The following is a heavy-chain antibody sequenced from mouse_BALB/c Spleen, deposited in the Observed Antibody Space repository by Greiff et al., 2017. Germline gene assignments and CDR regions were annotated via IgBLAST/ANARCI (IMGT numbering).Heavy chain of an antibody. D-gene: IGHD2-10*02. J-gene: IGHJ3*01. CDR3: TRGYGWFAY. CDR1: GYTFTSYY. V-gene: IGHV1S81*02. Sequence: VKLMESGAELVKPGASVKLSCKASGYTFTSYYMYWVKQRPGQGLEWIGEINPSNGGTNFNEKFKSKATLTVDKSSSTAYMQLSSLTSEDSAVYYCTRGYGWFAYWGQGTLVTVSA. CDR2: INPSNGGT.